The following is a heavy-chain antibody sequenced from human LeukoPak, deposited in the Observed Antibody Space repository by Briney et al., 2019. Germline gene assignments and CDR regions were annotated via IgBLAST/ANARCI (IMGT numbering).Heavy chain of an antibody. CDR3: ANMKSTRSNFDY. Sequence: GGSLRLSCAASGFIFENYAMSWVRQAPGKGLEWVSAISVTGGNTYYADSVRGRFAISRDTSRNTLYLQMNSLRAEDTAIYYCANMKSTRSNFDYWGQGTLVTVSS. CDR1: GFIFENYA. D-gene: IGHD1-1*01. J-gene: IGHJ4*02. V-gene: IGHV3-23*01. CDR2: ISVTGGNT.